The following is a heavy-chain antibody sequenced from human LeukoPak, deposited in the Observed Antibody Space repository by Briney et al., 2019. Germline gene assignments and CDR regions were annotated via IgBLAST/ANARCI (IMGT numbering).Heavy chain of an antibody. CDR2: IWYDGSNE. CDR1: AFTFSSYG. V-gene: IGHV3-33*01. CDR3: ARPFGSGSLAY. J-gene: IGHJ4*02. D-gene: IGHD3-10*01. Sequence: PGRSLRLSCAASAFTFSSYGMHWVRQAPGKGLEWVAVIWYDGSNEDYADSVKGRFTISRDNAKNTLYLQMNSLRAEDTAVYYCARPFGSGSLAYWGQGTLVTVSS.